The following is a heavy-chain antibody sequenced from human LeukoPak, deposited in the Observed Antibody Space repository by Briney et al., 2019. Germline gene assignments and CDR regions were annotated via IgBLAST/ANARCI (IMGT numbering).Heavy chain of an antibody. CDR2: IYYSGST. Sequence: SETLSLTCTVSGGSISSYYWSWIRQPPGKGLEWIEYIYYSGSTNYNPSLKSRVTISVDTSKNQFSLKLSSVTAADTAVYYCATDTYYDILTAYGYYYGMDVWGQGTTVTVSS. V-gene: IGHV4-59*01. D-gene: IGHD3-9*01. J-gene: IGHJ6*02. CDR3: ATDTYYDILTAYGYYYGMDV. CDR1: GGSISSYY.